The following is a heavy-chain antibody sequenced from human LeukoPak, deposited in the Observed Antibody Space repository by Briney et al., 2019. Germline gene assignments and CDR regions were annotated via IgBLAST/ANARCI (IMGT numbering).Heavy chain of an antibody. CDR3: ARAVAGYQH. V-gene: IGHV4-34*01. D-gene: IGHD5-18*01. CDR2: INHSGST. J-gene: IGHJ4*02. Sequence: PSETLSLTCAVYGGSFSGCYWSWIRQPPGKGLEWIGEINHSGSTNYNPSLKSRVTISVETSKNQFSLKLTSVTAADTGVYYCARAVAGYQHWGQGTLVTVS. CDR1: GGSFSGCY.